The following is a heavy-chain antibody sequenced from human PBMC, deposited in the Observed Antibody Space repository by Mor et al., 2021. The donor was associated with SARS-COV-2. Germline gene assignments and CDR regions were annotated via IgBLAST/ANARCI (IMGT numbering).Heavy chain of an antibody. CDR3: TRDPHALDY. CDR2: ITSSSSTI. V-gene: IGHV3-48*02. Sequence: RQAPGKRLHWVSYITSSSSTIYYADSVKGRFTISRDNGKNSLYLQMNSLRDEDTAVYYCTRDPHALDYWGQGTLVTVSS. J-gene: IGHJ4*02.